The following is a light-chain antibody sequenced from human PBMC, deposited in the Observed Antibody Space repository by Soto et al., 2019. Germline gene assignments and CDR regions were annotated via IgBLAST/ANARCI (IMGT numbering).Light chain of an antibody. CDR3: QSYDSSLSGYV. CDR2: ANN. CDR1: RSNIGAGYD. Sequence: QSALTQPPSVSGAPGQRVTISCTGSRSNIGAGYDVHWYQQLPGTAPKLLIYANNIPPSGVPGRFSGSKSGTSASLAITGLQAEDEADYYCQSYDSSLSGYVFGTGTKVTVL. V-gene: IGLV1-40*01. J-gene: IGLJ1*01.